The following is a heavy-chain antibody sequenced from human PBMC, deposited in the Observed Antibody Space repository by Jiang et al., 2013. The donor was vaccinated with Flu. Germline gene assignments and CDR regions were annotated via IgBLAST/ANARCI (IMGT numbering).Heavy chain of an antibody. J-gene: IGHJ3*02. CDR3: ARDYYDSSVAFDI. Sequence: YDGSNKYYADSVKGRFTISRDNSKNTLYLQMNSLRAEDTAVYYCARDYYDSSVAFDIWGQGTMVTVSS. V-gene: IGHV3-30-3*01. CDR2: YDGSNK. D-gene: IGHD3-22*01.